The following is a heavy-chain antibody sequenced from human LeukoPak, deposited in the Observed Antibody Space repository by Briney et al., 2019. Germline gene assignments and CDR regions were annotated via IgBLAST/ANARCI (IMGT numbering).Heavy chain of an antibody. J-gene: IGHJ5*02. Sequence: SETLSLTCTVSGGSISSYYWSWIRQPPGKGLEWIGYIYTSGSTNYNPSLKSRVTISVDTSKNQFSLKLSSVTAADTAVYYCASRDSVVPAAKGDNWFDPWGQGTLVTVSS. D-gene: IGHD2-2*01. CDR1: GGSISSYY. V-gene: IGHV4-4*09. CDR2: IYTSGST. CDR3: ASRDSVVPAAKGDNWFDP.